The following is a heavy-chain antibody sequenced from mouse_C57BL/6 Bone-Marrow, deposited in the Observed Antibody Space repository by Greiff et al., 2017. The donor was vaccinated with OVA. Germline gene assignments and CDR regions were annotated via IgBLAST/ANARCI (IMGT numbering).Heavy chain of an antibody. V-gene: IGHV1-76*01. CDR2: IYPGSGNT. CDR1: GYTFTDYY. Sequence: QVQLQQSGAELVRPGASVKLSCKASGYTFTDYYINWVKQRPGQGLEWIARIYPGSGNTYYNEKFKGKATLTAEKSSSTAYMQLSSLTSEDSAVYFCAREGLYAMDYWGQGTSVTVSS. CDR3: AREGLYAMDY. J-gene: IGHJ4*01.